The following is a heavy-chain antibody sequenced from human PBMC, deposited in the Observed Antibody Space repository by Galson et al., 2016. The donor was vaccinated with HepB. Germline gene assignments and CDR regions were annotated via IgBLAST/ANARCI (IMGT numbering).Heavy chain of an antibody. CDR3: ATHHLSTAFGYFDY. V-gene: IGHV5-51*01. D-gene: IGHD3-3*01. CDR2: IHPGDSDT. Sequence: QSGAEVKKPGESLKISCKGSGYSFTTYWIGWVRQMPGKGLEWMGIIHPGDSDTRYRPSFQGQVTISADKSISTAYLQWSSLKASDTAIYYCATHHLSTAFGYFDYWGQGTLVTVSS. CDR1: GYSFTTYW. J-gene: IGHJ4*02.